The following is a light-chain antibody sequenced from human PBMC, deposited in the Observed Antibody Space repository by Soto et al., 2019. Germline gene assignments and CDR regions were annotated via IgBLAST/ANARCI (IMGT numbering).Light chain of an antibody. CDR2: DAS. CDR3: QNYNSAPLT. J-gene: IGKJ4*01. V-gene: IGKV1-33*01. CDR1: QDIADY. Sequence: DIQMTQSPSSLSASVGDRVTITCQASQDIADYLDWYQQKPGKAPKLLIHDASILETGVPSRFSGSGSGTDFTFTISSLQPEDVATYYCQNYNSAPLTFGGGTKVEIK.